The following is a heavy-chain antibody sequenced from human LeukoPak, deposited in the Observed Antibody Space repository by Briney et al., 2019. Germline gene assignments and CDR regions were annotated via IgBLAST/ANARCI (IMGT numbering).Heavy chain of an antibody. CDR1: GYAFSNYG. J-gene: IGHJ4*02. CDR2: ISTFNGHT. Sequence: GASVKVSCKASGYAFSNYGISWVRQAPGQGLEWLGWISTFNGHTTYALKFRDRGTMTTDTSTDTAYLELRSLRTDDTAVYYCARRHLVGSGYFDHWGQGTLVTVSS. D-gene: IGHD2-15*01. CDR3: ARRHLVGSGYFDH. V-gene: IGHV1-18*01.